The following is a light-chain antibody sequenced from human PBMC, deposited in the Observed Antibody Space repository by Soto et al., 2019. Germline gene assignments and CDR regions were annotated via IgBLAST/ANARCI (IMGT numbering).Light chain of an antibody. CDR3: QQYNGYWT. J-gene: IGKJ1*01. CDR2: AAS. Sequence: DIQMTQSPSTLSASVGDRVTITCRASQSISGSLAWYQQKPGKAPKLLIYAASNLKSGVPSRLSGSGSGTEYTLTISSLQPDDSASYYCQQYNGYWTFGQGTRVEIK. CDR1: QSISGS. V-gene: IGKV1-5*03.